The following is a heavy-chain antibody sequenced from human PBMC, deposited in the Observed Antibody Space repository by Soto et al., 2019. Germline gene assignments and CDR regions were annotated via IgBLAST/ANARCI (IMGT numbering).Heavy chain of an antibody. V-gene: IGHV4-31*03. CDR2: IYYSGST. J-gene: IGHJ4*02. CDR3: ARRDYYDSSGFYYFDY. CDR1: GGSISSGGYY. Sequence: SETLSLTCTVSGGSISSGGYYWNWIHQHPGKGLEWIGYIYYSGSTYYNPSLKSRVTISVDTSKNQFSLKLSSVTAADTAVYYCARRDYYDSSGFYYFDYWGQGTLVTVSS. D-gene: IGHD3-22*01.